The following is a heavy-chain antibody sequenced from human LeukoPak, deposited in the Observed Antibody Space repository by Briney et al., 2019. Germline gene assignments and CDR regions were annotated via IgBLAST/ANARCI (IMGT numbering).Heavy chain of an antibody. J-gene: IGHJ4*02. CDR3: ARIGPILGAAWVDY. D-gene: IGHD3-3*02. Sequence: KSSETLSLTCTVSGDSISSYYWSWIRQPPGKGLEWIGYIYYDGSTNYNPSLKSRVTISVDTSKNQFSLKLSSVTAADTAVYYCARIGPILGAAWVDYWGQGTLVSVSS. V-gene: IGHV4-59*01. CDR1: GDSISSYY. CDR2: IYYDGST.